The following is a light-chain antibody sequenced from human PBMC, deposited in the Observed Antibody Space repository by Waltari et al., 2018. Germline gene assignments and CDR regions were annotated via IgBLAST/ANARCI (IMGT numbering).Light chain of an antibody. V-gene: IGLV2-23*01. CDR2: ATT. CDR3: CSYEPFNRV. J-gene: IGLJ3*02. Sequence: SALTQPASVSGSPGQSITISCSGTNNLVSWYQQFPGKVPKLVIYATTERPSGVSNRFSGSKSGATASLTISGLQPGDEADYYCCSYEPFNRVFGGGTKLTVL. CDR1: NNL.